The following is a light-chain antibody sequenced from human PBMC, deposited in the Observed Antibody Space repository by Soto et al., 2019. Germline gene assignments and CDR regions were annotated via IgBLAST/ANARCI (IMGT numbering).Light chain of an antibody. CDR2: QDS. V-gene: IGLV3-1*01. CDR3: QAWDSSTRVV. J-gene: IGLJ2*01. CDR1: KLGDKY. Sequence: SSELTQPPSVSVSPGQTASITCSGDKLGDKYACWYQQKPGQSPVLVIYQDSKRPSGIPERFSGSNSGNTATLPISGTQAMDEADYYCQAWDSSTRVVFGGGTQLPVL.